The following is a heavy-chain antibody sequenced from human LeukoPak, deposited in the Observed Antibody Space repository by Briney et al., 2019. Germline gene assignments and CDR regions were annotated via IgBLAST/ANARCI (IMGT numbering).Heavy chain of an antibody. CDR2: ITNDGGST. Sequence: GGSPRLSCSVSGFTFSNYAMHWVRQAPGKGLEYVSTITNDGGSTFYADSAKGRFSIYRDNSKNTLYLQLSSLRPADTAVYYCVKGRIYCCYPSLDYWGQGTLVHVSS. D-gene: IGHD2-2*01. CDR1: GFTFSNYA. CDR3: VKGRIYCCYPSLDY. V-gene: IGHV3-64D*06. J-gene: IGHJ4*02.